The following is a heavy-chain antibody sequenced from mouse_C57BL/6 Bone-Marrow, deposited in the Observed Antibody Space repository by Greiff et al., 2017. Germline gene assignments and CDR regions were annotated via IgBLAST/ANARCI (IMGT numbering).Heavy chain of an antibody. CDR1: GFTFSNYW. D-gene: IGHD2-4*01. CDR3: TGVDYGGIYDSMDY. CDR2: IRLKSGNYTT. Sequence: EVQLVESGGGLVQPGGSMKLSCVASGFTFSNYWMNWVRQSPEQGLEWVAQIRLKSGNYTTHYAESVKGRFTISRDDSKISVYLQMNNLRAADTGIYYGTGVDYGGIYDSMDYWGQGTAVTVSS. V-gene: IGHV6-3*01. J-gene: IGHJ4*01.